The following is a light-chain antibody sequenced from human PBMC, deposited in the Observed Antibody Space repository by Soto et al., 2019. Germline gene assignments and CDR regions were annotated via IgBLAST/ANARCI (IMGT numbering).Light chain of an antibody. CDR2: VAS. V-gene: IGKV1-39*01. CDR1: QYISTY. CDR3: QESYSTS. J-gene: IGKJ1*01. Sequence: DSQRPRSHPSLPAPGAASLTILCRASQYISTYLNWYQQKPGKAPKLLIYVASNLQSGVPSRFSGSGSGTDFTLTISSLQPEDIATYYCQESYSTSFGQGTKVDI.